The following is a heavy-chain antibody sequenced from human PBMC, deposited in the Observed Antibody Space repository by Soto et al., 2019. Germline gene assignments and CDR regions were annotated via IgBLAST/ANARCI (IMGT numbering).Heavy chain of an antibody. CDR3: YTSPTRAV. D-gene: IGHD1-26*01. V-gene: IGHV3-66*01. CDR2: VYSGGDI. Sequence: EVQLVESGGGLVQPGGSLRLSCAASGYAVGSNYMSWVRQAPGKGLEWVSVVYSGGDIYYADSVKNRFTVSRDSSKNTRHLQMSSLPADDTAGYYCYTSPTRAVWGQGTTVIVSS. CDR1: GYAVGSNY. J-gene: IGHJ6*02.